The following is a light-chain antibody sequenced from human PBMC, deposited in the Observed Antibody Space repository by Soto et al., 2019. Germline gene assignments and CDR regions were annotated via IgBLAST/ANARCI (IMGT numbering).Light chain of an antibody. J-gene: IGLJ2*01. CDR1: GSDVGSYNL. CDR3: CSYAGSTAFDVL. CDR2: EVN. Sequence: QAVLTQPASVSGSPGQSITISCTGTGSDVGSYNLVSWYQQHPGRAPKLMIYEVNKRPSGVSNRFSGSKSGNTASLTISGLQADDEADYYCCSYAGSTAFDVLFGGGTKLTVL. V-gene: IGLV2-23*02.